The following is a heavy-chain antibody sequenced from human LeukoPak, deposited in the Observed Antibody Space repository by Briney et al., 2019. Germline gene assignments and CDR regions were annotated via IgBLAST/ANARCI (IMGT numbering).Heavy chain of an antibody. D-gene: IGHD2-15*01. Sequence: ASVKVSCKASGGTFSSYAISWVRQAPGRGLEWMGGIIPIFGTANYAQKFQGRVTITTDESTSTAYMELSSLRSEDTAVYYCARRKLLGLDPWGQGTLVTVSS. V-gene: IGHV1-69*05. CDR3: ARRKLLGLDP. CDR2: IIPIFGTA. J-gene: IGHJ5*02. CDR1: GGTFSSYA.